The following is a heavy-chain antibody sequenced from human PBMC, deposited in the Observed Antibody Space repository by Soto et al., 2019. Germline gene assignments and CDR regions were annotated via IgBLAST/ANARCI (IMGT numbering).Heavy chain of an antibody. Sequence: GGSLRLSCAASGFSFSSYGMHWVRQAPGKGLEWVAVISPDGSNKDYADSVKGRFTISRDNAKNSLYLQMNSLRAEDTAVYYCARVVDYCDPYYYYGMDVWGQGTTVTVSS. J-gene: IGHJ6*02. D-gene: IGHD3-22*01. CDR1: GFSFSSYG. CDR2: ISPDGSNK. V-gene: IGHV3-30*03. CDR3: ARVVDYCDPYYYYGMDV.